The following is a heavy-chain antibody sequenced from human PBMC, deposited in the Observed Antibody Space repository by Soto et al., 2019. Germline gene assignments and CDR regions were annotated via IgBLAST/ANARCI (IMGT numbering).Heavy chain of an antibody. Sequence: QAHLEQSGAELKRPGASVKVSCKASGYTFSDFDINWLRQASGQGPEWMGWMNAKSGDTFFPQRLQGKFNMTWDTSLGTAYMEVDSLTSDDTAIYYCARGNPFNYAGFDVWGQGTTVAVSS. D-gene: IGHD3-16*01. V-gene: IGHV1-8*01. CDR2: MNAKSGDT. CDR1: GYTFSDFD. CDR3: ARGNPFNYAGFDV. J-gene: IGHJ6*02.